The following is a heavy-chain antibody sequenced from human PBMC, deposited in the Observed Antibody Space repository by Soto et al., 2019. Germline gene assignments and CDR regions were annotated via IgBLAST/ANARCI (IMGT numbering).Heavy chain of an antibody. CDR2: ISGSGANT. Sequence: EVQLLESGGDLVQPGGSLRLSCAASGFTFSNFAMSWVRQAPGKGLEWLSVISGSGANTHYADSVKGRFTISRDNSKNPLDLQMNSLRAGDTAVYYCAARRFCSGGSCYCPDYWGQGTLVTVSS. D-gene: IGHD2-15*01. CDR3: AARRFCSGGSCYCPDY. V-gene: IGHV3-23*01. CDR1: GFTFSNFA. J-gene: IGHJ4*02.